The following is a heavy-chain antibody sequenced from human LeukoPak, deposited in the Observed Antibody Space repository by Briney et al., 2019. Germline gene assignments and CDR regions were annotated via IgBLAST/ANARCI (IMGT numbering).Heavy chain of an antibody. V-gene: IGHV4-59*01. CDR2: IYYSGST. CDR3: ARGGGGSSRFDY. Sequence: PSETLSLTCTVFDDSLNNYYWNWLRQPPGKGLEWIGYIYYSGSTNYNPSLKSRVTISVDRSKNQFSLKLRSVVAADTAVYYCARGGGGSSRFDYWGQGTLVTVSS. CDR1: DDSLNNYY. J-gene: IGHJ4*02. D-gene: IGHD2-15*01.